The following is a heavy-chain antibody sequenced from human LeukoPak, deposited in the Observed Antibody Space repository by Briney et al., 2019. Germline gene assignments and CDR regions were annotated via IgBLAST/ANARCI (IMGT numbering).Heavy chain of an antibody. J-gene: IGHJ6*03. V-gene: IGHV3-21*01. D-gene: IGHD6-13*01. CDR3: ARDRYSSKHYYYYYMDV. Sequence: GGSLRLSCAASGFTFSSYSMNWVRQAPGKGLEWVSSISSSSSYIYYADSVKGRFTISRDNAKNSLYLQMNSLRAEDTAVYYCARDRYSSKHYYYYYMDVWGKGTTVTVSS. CDR1: GFTFSSYS. CDR2: ISSSSSYI.